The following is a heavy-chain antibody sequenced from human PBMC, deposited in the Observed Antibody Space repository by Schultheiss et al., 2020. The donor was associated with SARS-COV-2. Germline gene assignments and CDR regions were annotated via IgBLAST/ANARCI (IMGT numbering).Heavy chain of an antibody. Sequence: GGSLRLSCKASGYSFTNYWIAWVRQVPGKGLEWMGIIYPGDSDTRYSPSFQGQVTISADKSISTAYLQWSSLKASDTAMYYCARPTVGAPDAFDIWGQGTMVTVSS. CDR3: ARPTVGAPDAFDI. CDR1: GYSFTNYW. J-gene: IGHJ3*02. CDR2: IYPGDSDT. V-gene: IGHV5-51*01. D-gene: IGHD1-26*01.